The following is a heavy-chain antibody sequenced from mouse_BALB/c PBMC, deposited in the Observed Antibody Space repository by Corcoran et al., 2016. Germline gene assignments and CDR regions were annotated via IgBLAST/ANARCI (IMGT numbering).Heavy chain of an antibody. V-gene: IGHV8-5*01. CDR2: IWWDDNK. Sequence: QVTLKESDTGILQPSQTLSRTCSYSGFTLRTSGMGVGWIRKPSGEGLEWLADIWWDDNKYNNPSLKSRLTRSKDTSSNQVFLKITSVDTGDTSTYDCAGREDYDAMDYWGQGTSVTVSS. CDR1: GFTLRTSGMG. CDR3: AGREDYDAMDY. J-gene: IGHJ4*01.